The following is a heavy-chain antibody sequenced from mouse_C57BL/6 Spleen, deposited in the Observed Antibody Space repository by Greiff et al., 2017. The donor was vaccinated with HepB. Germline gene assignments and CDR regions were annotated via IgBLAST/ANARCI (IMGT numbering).Heavy chain of an antibody. V-gene: IGHV1-62-2*01. J-gene: IGHJ4*01. CDR1: GYTFPEYT. CDR2: FYPGSGSI. CDR3: SRHDAPLYGNPVAMDY. D-gene: IGHD2-1*01. Sequence: VQLQQSGAELVKPGASVKLSCKASGYTFPEYTIHWVKQRSGQGLEWIGWFYPGSGSIKYNEKFKDKATLTADKSSSTVYMELSRLTSEDSAVYFCSRHDAPLYGNPVAMDYWGQGTSVTVSS.